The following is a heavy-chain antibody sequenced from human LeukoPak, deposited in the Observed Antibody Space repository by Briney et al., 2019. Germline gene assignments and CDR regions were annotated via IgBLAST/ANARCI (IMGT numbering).Heavy chain of an antibody. D-gene: IGHD1-26*01. CDR3: ARDGKTIYYYYYMDV. Sequence: SGGSLRLSCAASGFTFSSYAMSWIRQAPGKGLEWVSYISSSGSTIYYADSVKGRFTISRDNAKNSLYLQMNSLRAEDTAVYYCARDGKTIYYYYYMDVWGKGTTVTVSS. CDR2: ISSSGSTI. J-gene: IGHJ6*03. V-gene: IGHV3-11*04. CDR1: GFTFSSYA.